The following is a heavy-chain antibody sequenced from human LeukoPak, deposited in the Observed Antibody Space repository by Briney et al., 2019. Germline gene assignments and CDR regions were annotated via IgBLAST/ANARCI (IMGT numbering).Heavy chain of an antibody. CDR1: GGSISSGDFY. J-gene: IGHJ3*02. V-gene: IGHV4-61*08. D-gene: IGHD6-13*01. Sequence: SETLSLTCTVSGGSISSGDFYWSWIRQPPGKGLEWIGYIYDSGSTKYNPSLKSRVTISIDTSKNQFSLKVTSATAADTAVYYCARDKYSGSWYGAFDIWGQGTMVTVSS. CDR2: IYDSGST. CDR3: ARDKYSGSWYGAFDI.